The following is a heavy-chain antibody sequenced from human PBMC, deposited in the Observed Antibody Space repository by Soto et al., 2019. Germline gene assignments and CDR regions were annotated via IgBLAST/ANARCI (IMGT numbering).Heavy chain of an antibody. V-gene: IGHV4-59*01. CDR2: IYYSGST. D-gene: IGHD3-3*01. J-gene: IGHJ4*02. Sequence: SETLSLTCTVSGGSISSYYWSWIRQPPGKGLEWIGYIYYSGSTNYNPSLKSRVTISVDTSKNQFSLKLSSVTAADTAVYYCARVHDFWSRFHFDDWGQGTLVTVSS. CDR1: GGSISSYY. CDR3: ARVHDFWSRFHFDD.